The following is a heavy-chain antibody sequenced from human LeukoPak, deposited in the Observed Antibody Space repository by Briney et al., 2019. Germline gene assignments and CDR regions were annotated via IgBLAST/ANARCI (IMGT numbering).Heavy chain of an antibody. Sequence: VASVKVSCKASGGTFSSYTISWVRQAPGQGLEWMGGIIPIFGTANYAQKFQGRVTITTDESTSTAYMELSSLRSEDTAVYYCARVDGSSGYYLFDYWGQGTLVTVSS. V-gene: IGHV1-69*05. J-gene: IGHJ4*02. CDR1: GGTFSSYT. CDR3: ARVDGSSGYYLFDY. CDR2: IIPIFGTA. D-gene: IGHD3-22*01.